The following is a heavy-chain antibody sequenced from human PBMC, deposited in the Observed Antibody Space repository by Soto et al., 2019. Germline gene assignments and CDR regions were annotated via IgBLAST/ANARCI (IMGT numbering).Heavy chain of an antibody. J-gene: IGHJ3*02. V-gene: IGHV4-28*01. CDR2: IYHSGST. Sequence: SETLSLTCAVSGYSISSSNWWGWIRQPPGKGLEWIGYIYHSGSTYYSPSLKSRVTMSVDTSKNQFSLKLNSVTAVDTAVYYCARKFDRSDYYSSDVFDIWGQGTMVTVSS. CDR3: ARKFDRSDYYSSDVFDI. D-gene: IGHD3-22*01. CDR1: GYSISSSNW.